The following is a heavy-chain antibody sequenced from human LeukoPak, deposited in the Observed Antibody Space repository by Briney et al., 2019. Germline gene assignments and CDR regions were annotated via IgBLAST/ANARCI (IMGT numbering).Heavy chain of an antibody. CDR3: AIVAWNYFDY. D-gene: IGHD1-1*01. CDR1: GDRVSSNSAA. J-gene: IGHJ4*02. Sequence: SQTLSLTYALSGDRVSSNSAAWNWIRQSPSRGLEWLGRTYYRSKWYNDYAVSVKSRITINPDTSKNQFYLQLNSVTPEDTAVYNCAIVAWNYFDYWGQGTRVTVSS. V-gene: IGHV6-1*01. CDR2: TYYRSKWYN.